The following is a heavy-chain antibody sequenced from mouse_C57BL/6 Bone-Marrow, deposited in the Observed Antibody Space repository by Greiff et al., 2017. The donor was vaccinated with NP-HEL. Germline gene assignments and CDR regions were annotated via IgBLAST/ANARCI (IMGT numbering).Heavy chain of an antibody. D-gene: IGHD1-1*01. J-gene: IGHJ2*01. CDR2: FYPGSGSI. Sequence: VQLVESGAELVKPGASVKLSCKASGYTFTEYTIHWVKQRSGQGLELIGWFYPGSGSIKYNEKFKDKATLTADKSSSTVYMELSRLTAEDSAVYFCARHEDYYGSSYDYFDYWGQGTTLTVSS. CDR1: GYTFTEYT. V-gene: IGHV1-62-2*01. CDR3: ARHEDYYGSSYDYFDY.